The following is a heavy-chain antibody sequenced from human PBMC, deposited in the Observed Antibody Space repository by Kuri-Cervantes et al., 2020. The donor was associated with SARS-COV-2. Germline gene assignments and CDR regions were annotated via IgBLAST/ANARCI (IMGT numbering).Heavy chain of an antibody. CDR2: ISGSGGST. CDR3: ARGRGDTAVDY. CDR1: GFTFSSYA. D-gene: IGHD5-18*01. J-gene: IGHJ4*02. Sequence: GESLKISCAASGFTFSSYAMSWVRQAPGKGLEWVSAISGSGGSTYYADSVKGRFTISRDNAKNSLYLQMNSLRAEDTAVYYCARGRGDTAVDYWGQGTLVTVSS. V-gene: IGHV3-23*01.